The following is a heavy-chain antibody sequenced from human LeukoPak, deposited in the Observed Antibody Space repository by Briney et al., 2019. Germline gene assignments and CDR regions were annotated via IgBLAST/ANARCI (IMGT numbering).Heavy chain of an antibody. D-gene: IGHD4-23*01. CDR1: GGSFSGYH. CDR3: ARDPTTVVTLPYYFDF. Sequence: SETLSLTCAVHGGSFSGYHWNWIRQSPGEGLEWIGEINDRGRTNYNPSLKGRVTISVDTSKKQLSLKLTSVTAADTAVYYCARDPTTVVTLPYYFDFWGQGTLVTVSS. J-gene: IGHJ4*02. V-gene: IGHV4-34*01. CDR2: INDRGRT.